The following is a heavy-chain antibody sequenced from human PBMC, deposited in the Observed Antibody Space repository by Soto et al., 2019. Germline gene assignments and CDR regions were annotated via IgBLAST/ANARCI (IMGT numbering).Heavy chain of an antibody. Sequence: GGSLRLSCAASGFTFSSYAMSWVRQAPGKGLEWVSAISGSGGSTYYADSVKGRFTISRDNSKNTLYLQMNSLRAEDTAVYYCAKDRVPAAMGRYYYYYMDVWGKGTTVTVSS. J-gene: IGHJ6*03. CDR2: ISGSGGST. CDR3: AKDRVPAAMGRYYYYYMDV. CDR1: GFTFSSYA. D-gene: IGHD2-2*01. V-gene: IGHV3-23*01.